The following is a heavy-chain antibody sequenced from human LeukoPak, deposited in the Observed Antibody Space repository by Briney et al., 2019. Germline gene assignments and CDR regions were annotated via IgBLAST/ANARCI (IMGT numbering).Heavy chain of an antibody. CDR1: GDSVSSNSAG. V-gene: IGHV6-1*01. D-gene: IGHD1-26*01. CDR2: TYYRSKWYN. CDR3: AKLNNGAFYI. Sequence: SQTLSLTCALSGDSVSSNSAGWNWIRQSPSRGLEWLGRTYYRSKWYNDYAVSVRGRITINPDTSKNQFSLQLNSVTPEDAALYYCAKLNNGAFYIWGQGTMVTVSS. J-gene: IGHJ3*02.